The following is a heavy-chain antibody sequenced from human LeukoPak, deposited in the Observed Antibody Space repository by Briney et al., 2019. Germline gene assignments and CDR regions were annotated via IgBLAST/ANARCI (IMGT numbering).Heavy chain of an antibody. Sequence: GGSLRLSCAASGFTFSSYGMHWVRQAPGKGLEWVAFIRYDGSNKYYADSVKGRFTISRDNSKNTLYLQMNSLRAEDTAVYYCAKPYCSSTSCPFQHWGQGTLVTVSS. V-gene: IGHV3-30*02. CDR1: GFTFSSYG. J-gene: IGHJ1*01. D-gene: IGHD2-2*01. CDR3: AKPYCSSTSCPFQH. CDR2: IRYDGSNK.